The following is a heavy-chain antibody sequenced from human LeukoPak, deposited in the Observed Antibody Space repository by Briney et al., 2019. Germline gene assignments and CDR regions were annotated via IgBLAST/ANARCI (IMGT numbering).Heavy chain of an antibody. V-gene: IGHV1-8*01. D-gene: IGHD5-12*01. CDR1: GYTFTSYD. CDR3: ARGWKYSGYDFFDY. Sequence: ASVKVSCKASGYTFTSYDINWVRQATRQGLEWMGWMNPNSGNTGYAQKFQGRVTMTRNTSISTAYMELSSLRSEDTAVYYCARGWKYSGYDFFDYWGQGTLVTVSS. CDR2: MNPNSGNT. J-gene: IGHJ4*02.